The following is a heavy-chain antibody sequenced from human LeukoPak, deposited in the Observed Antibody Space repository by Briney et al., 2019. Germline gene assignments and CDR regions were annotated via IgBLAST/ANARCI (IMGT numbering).Heavy chain of an antibody. CDR3: ASGIYYASVHTWSPV. D-gene: IGHD3-10*01. CDR1: GFTFSSYS. Sequence: GGSLRLSCAASGFTFSSYSMNWVRQAPGKGLEWVSSISYSSTYIYYTDSVKGRFTISRDDASNSLDLQMNSLRAEDTAVYYCASGIYYASVHTWSPVWGQGTLATVSP. J-gene: IGHJ4*02. CDR2: ISYSSTYI. V-gene: IGHV3-21*01.